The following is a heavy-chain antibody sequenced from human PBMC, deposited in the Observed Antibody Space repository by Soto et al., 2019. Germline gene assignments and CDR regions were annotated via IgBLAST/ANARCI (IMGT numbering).Heavy chain of an antibody. D-gene: IGHD1-26*01. Sequence: QVQLVQSGAEVKKPGSSVKVSCKASGGTFSSYTISWVRQAPGQGLEWMGRIIPILGIANYAQKFQGRVTITADKSTSTASVELSSLRSEDTAVYYCARGVGAYGRNWFDPWGQGTLVTVSS. CDR2: IIPILGIA. J-gene: IGHJ5*02. CDR3: ARGVGAYGRNWFDP. V-gene: IGHV1-69*02. CDR1: GGTFSSYT.